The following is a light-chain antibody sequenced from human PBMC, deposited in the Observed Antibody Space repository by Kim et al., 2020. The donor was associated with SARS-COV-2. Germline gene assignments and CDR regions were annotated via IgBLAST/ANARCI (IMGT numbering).Light chain of an antibody. J-gene: IGKJ4*01. Sequence: DIQMTQSPPSLSASVGDRLTITCQASQDINNYLNWYQQKPGKAPKLLIYDASILETGVPSRFSGSGSGTDFTFTITSLQPDDIATYYCQQFDDLPITVGGGTKVDIK. CDR2: DAS. CDR3: QQFDDLPIT. V-gene: IGKV1-33*01. CDR1: QDINNY.